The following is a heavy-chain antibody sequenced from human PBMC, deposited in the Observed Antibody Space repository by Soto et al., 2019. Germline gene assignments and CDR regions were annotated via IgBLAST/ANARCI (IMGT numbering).Heavy chain of an antibody. CDR2: ISPSNGQT. V-gene: IGHV1-18*01. CDR1: GYTFSNFG. J-gene: IGHJ4*02. D-gene: IGHD3-3*01. Sequence: QVQLVQSGTEVKKPGASVKVSCKASGYTFSNFGLSWVRQAPGQGLEWMGWISPSNGQTIYAQNFHGRGTMTTDTSTATAHMELRSLISDDTAVYYCARVIMIFGVANLGSYVDYWGQGTLVTVSA. CDR3: ARVIMIFGVANLGSYVDY.